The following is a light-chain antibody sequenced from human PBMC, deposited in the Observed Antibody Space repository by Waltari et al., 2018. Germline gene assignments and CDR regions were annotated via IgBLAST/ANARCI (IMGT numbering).Light chain of an antibody. CDR3: ISYASSNYYV. Sequence: QSALTQPPSASGSPGQSVTISCPGTSSDGGSYNYVSWYQQHPGEAPKLMIYEVTKRPSGVPDRFSGSKSGNTASLTVSGLQAEDEADYYCISYASSNYYVFGTGTKLTVL. J-gene: IGLJ1*01. V-gene: IGLV2-8*01. CDR2: EVT. CDR1: SSDGGSYNY.